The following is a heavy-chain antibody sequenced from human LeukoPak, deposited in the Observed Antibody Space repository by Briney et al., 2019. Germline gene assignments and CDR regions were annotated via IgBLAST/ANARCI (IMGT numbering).Heavy chain of an antibody. CDR2: IKSDGSTT. V-gene: IGHV3-74*01. J-gene: IGHJ4*02. CDR3: GRSSGWLVDS. Sequence: PGGSLRLSCVASGFTVRSYWMHWVRQAPRKGIVWVSFIKSDGSTTGYADSVKGRSTISRDNAKNTLYLQMNSLRAEDTAVYYCGRSSGWLVDSWGQGALVTVSS. CDR1: GFTVRSYW. D-gene: IGHD6-19*01.